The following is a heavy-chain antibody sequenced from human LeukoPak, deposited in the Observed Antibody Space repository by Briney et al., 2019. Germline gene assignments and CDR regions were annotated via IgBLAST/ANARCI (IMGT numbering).Heavy chain of an antibody. D-gene: IGHD6-13*01. V-gene: IGHV4-34*01. CDR1: GGSFSGYY. CDR2: INHSGST. J-gene: IGHJ6*02. CDR3: ARGRGSSWYYYYYGMDV. Sequence: PSETLSLTCAVYGGSFSGYYWSWIRQPPGEGLEWIGEINHSGSTNYNPSLKSRVTISVDTSKNQFSLKLSSVTAADTAVYYCARGRGSSWYYYYYGMDVWAKGPRSPSP.